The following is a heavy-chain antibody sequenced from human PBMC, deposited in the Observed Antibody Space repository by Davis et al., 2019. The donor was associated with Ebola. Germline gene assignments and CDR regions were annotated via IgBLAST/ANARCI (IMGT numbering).Heavy chain of an antibody. D-gene: IGHD4-17*01. CDR1: GFTFSSYS. Sequence: GESLKISCAASGFTFSSYSMNWVRQAPGKGLEWVSYISSSSSTIYYADSVKGRFTISRDNAKNSLYLQMNSLRAEDTAVYNCARAHYGDRIDYWGQGTLVTVSS. V-gene: IGHV3-48*01. CDR2: ISSSSSTI. CDR3: ARAHYGDRIDY. J-gene: IGHJ4*02.